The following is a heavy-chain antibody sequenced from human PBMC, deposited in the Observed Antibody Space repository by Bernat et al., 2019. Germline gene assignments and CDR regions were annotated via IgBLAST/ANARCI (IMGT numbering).Heavy chain of an antibody. Sequence: QLQLQESGPGLVKPSETLSLPCTVSGDSINSIHYYWGWIRQPPGMGLEWIGSIYYSGSTYNNPSLKSRVTISIDTSKNQFSLKLSSVTAADTAVYYRARHAYSSSLYRYFHHWGQGTLVTVSS. CDR3: ARHAYSSSLYRYFHH. J-gene: IGHJ1*01. CDR1: GDSINSIHYY. D-gene: IGHD2-15*01. V-gene: IGHV4-39*01. CDR2: IYYSGST.